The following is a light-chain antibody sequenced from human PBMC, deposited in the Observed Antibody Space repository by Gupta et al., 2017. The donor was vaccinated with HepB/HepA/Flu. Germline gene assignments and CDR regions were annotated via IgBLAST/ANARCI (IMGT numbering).Light chain of an antibody. CDR3: QQSYSTPLG. J-gene: IGKJ4*01. Sequence: DIQMTQSPSSLSASVGDRVTITCRASQSISSYLNWYQQKPGKAPKLLIYAASSLQSGVPSRFSGSGSGTDFTLTISRLQPEDFATYYCQQSYSTPLGFGGGTNVEIK. V-gene: IGKV1-39*01. CDR1: QSISSY. CDR2: AAS.